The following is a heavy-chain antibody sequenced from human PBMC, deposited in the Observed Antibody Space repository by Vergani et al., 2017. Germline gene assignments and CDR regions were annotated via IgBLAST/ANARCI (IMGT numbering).Heavy chain of an antibody. J-gene: IGHJ4*02. CDR1: GFTFSSYS. D-gene: IGHD1-7*01. Sequence: EVQLVESGGGLVKPGGSLRLSCAASGFTFSSYSMNWVRQAPGKGLEWVSSISSSSSYIYYADSVKGRFTISRDNAKNSLYLQMNSLRAEDTAVYYCAKDNWNYVSYFDYWGQGTLVTVSS. CDR2: ISSSSSYI. CDR3: AKDNWNYVSYFDY. V-gene: IGHV3-21*04.